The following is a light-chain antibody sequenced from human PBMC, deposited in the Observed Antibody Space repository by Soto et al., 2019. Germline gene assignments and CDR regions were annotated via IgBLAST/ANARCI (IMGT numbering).Light chain of an antibody. CDR3: SSYTTSSTRV. Sequence: QSVLAQPASVSGSPGQSITISCTGTSSDVGAYDFVSWYQQHPDKAPKLMIYEVSNRPSGVSYRFSGSKSVNTATLTISGIQAEDEADYYCSSYTTSSTRVFGSGTKLTV. V-gene: IGLV2-14*03. J-gene: IGLJ1*01. CDR1: SSDVGAYDF. CDR2: EVS.